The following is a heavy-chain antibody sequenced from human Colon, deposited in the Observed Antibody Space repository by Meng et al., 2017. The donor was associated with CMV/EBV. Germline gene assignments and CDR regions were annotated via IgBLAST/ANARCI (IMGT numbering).Heavy chain of an antibody. CDR2: ISGSSTYI. D-gene: IGHD6-13*01. J-gene: IGHJ6*02. V-gene: IGHV3-21*01. Sequence: GESLKISCAASGFTFSTYTMYWVRQAPGKGLEWVAYISGSSTYIFYADSVKGRFTISRDNAKNSLFLQMNSLRAEDTAVYYCLYSSLMTHGMDVWGQGTAVTV. CDR1: GFTFSTYT. CDR3: LYSSLMTHGMDV.